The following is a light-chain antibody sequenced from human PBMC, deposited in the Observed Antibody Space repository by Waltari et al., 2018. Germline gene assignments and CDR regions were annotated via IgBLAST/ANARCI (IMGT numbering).Light chain of an antibody. Sequence: DIVMSQSPPSLTVTPGEAASISCRSXQSFLYSNGYNYVDWYLQKPGQSPQLLIYLGSNRASGVPDRFSGGGSDTDFTLKISRVEAEDVGVYYCEQTLHTPYTFGQGTNLEIK. J-gene: IGKJ2*01. CDR2: LGS. CDR3: EQTLHTPYT. V-gene: IGKV2-28*01. CDR1: QSFLYSNGYNY.